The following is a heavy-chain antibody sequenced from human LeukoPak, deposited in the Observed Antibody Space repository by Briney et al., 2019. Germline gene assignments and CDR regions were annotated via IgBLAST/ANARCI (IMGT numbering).Heavy chain of an antibody. Sequence: GGSLRLSCAASGFTFSSYAMHWVRQAPGKGLEWVAVISYDGSNKYYADSVKGRFTISRDNSKNTLYLQMNSLRAEDTAVYYCASTVMVFYDSSGSPFDYWGQGTLVTVSS. CDR1: GFTFSSYA. J-gene: IGHJ4*02. V-gene: IGHV3-30*14. CDR3: ASTVMVFYDSSGSPFDY. CDR2: ISYDGSNK. D-gene: IGHD3-22*01.